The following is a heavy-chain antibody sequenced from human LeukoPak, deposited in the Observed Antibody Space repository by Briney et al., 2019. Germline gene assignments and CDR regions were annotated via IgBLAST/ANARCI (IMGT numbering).Heavy chain of an antibody. D-gene: IGHD6-19*01. V-gene: IGHV3-43*02. Sequence: WGSLRLSCAVSGFTFDDYAMHWVRQAPGKGLEWVSLISGDGGSRYYAGSVKGRFTVSRDNSKNSLYLQMNRLRTEDTAFYYCAKGADPLTWRMTTVTGTRFDFWGQGALVTVSS. J-gene: IGHJ4*02. CDR2: ISGDGGSR. CDR1: GFTFDDYA. CDR3: AKGADPLTWRMTTVTGTRFDF.